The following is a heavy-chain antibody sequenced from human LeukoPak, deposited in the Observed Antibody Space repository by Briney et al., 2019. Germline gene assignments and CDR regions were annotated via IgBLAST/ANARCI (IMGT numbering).Heavy chain of an antibody. D-gene: IGHD3-16*01. CDR2: INKDVNI. CDR1: GFIVTSVD. V-gene: IGHV3-53*01. Sequence: GGSLRLSCAASGFIVTSVDMNWVRRAPGKGRQWVSVINKDVNIYYADSVKGRFIISRDNSKNTLYLQMNSLRVEDTAVYFCARSFGGVITDWGQGTLVTVSS. CDR3: ARSFGGVITD. J-gene: IGHJ4*02.